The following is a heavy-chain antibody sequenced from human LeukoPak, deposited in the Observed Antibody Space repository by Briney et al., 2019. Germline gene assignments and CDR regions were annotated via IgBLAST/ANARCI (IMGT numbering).Heavy chain of an antibody. CDR1: GGSISSSSYY. Sequence: PSETLSLTCTVSGGSISSSSYYWGWIRQPPGKVLEWIGSIYYSGSTYDNPSLKSRVTISVDPSKNQFSLKLSSVTAADTAVYYCARLGKTTLGYWGQGTLVTVSS. J-gene: IGHJ4*02. V-gene: IGHV4-39*01. CDR3: ARLGKTTLGY. D-gene: IGHD4-11*01. CDR2: IYYSGST.